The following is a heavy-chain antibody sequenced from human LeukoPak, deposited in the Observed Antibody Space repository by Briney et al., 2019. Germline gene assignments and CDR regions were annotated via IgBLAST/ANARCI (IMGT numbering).Heavy chain of an antibody. CDR2: ISWNSGVI. CDR1: GFTFDDYA. V-gene: IGHV3-9*01. J-gene: IGHJ4*02. D-gene: IGHD3-3*01. Sequence: PGRSLRLSCAASGFTFDDYAIHWVRQAPGKGLEWVSGISWNSGVIGYADSVKGRFTISRDNAKNSLHLQMNSLRPEDTALYYCAKDIHPASYYDFWSGYYTGFDYWGLGTLVTVSS. CDR3: AKDIHPASYYDFWSGYYTGFDY.